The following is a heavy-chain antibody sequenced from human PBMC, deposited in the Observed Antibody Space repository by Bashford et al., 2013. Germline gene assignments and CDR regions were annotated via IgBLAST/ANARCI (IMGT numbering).Heavy chain of an antibody. Sequence: VASVKVSCKASGYTFTSYGISWVRQAPGQGLEWMGWISAYNGNTNYAQKLQGRVTMTTDTSTSTAYMELRSLRSDDTAVYYCAREGXGGSGSYYVYYVRYGRRGAKGPRSPSP. CDR2: ISAYNGNT. CDR3: AREGXGGSGSYYVYYVRYGRR. J-gene: IGHJ6*02. D-gene: IGHD3-10*01. V-gene: IGHV1-18*01. CDR1: GYTFTSYG.